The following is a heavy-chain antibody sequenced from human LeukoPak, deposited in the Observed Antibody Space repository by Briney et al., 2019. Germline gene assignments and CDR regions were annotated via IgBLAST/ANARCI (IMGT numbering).Heavy chain of an antibody. J-gene: IGHJ4*02. CDR3: TTGIRGD. Sequence: PGGSLRLSCAASGFTFSSYSMNWVRQAPGKGLEWVSHITASGTAMFYADSVKGRFTISRDNSKNTLYLQMNSLKTEDTAVYYCTTGIRGDWGQGTLVTVSS. D-gene: IGHD3-10*01. CDR2: ITASGTAM. V-gene: IGHV3-23*01. CDR1: GFTFSSYS.